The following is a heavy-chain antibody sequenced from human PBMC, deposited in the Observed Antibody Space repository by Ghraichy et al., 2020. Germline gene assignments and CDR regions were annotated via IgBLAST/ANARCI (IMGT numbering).Heavy chain of an antibody. CDR1: GFSLSTSGMC. D-gene: IGHD3-10*01. CDR3: ARINRISGTPNAFDI. Sequence: SGPTLVKPTQTLTLTCTFSGFSLSTSGMCVSWIRQPPGKALEWLALIDWDDDKYYNTSLKTRLTISKATSKNQVVLTMTNMDPVDTATYYCARINRISGTPNAFDIWGQGTMVTVSS. CDR2: IDWDDDK. V-gene: IGHV2-70*01. J-gene: IGHJ3*02.